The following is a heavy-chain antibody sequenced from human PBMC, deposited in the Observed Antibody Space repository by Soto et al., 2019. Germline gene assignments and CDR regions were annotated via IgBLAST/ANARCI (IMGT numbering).Heavy chain of an antibody. D-gene: IGHD3-10*01. V-gene: IGHV2-26*01. CDR2: IFSNDEQ. CDR3: AQTTYYGSGSLFDY. CDR1: GFSLSNARMG. Sequence: QVTLKESGPVLVKPTETLTLTCTVSGFSLSNARMGVSWIRQPPGKALEWLAHIFSNDEQSYSTSLKSRLTISKDTSKSQVVLTMTNMDPVDTATYYCAQTTYYGSGSLFDYWGQGTLVTVTS. J-gene: IGHJ4*02.